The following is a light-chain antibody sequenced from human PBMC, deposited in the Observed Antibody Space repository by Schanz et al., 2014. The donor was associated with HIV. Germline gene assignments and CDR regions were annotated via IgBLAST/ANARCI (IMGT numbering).Light chain of an antibody. CDR1: QSVSNY. J-gene: IGKJ1*01. CDR2: GAS. Sequence: EIVLTQSPATPSLSPGERATLSCRASQSVSNYLAWYQQKPGQAPRLLIYGASSRATGIPDRFSGSGSGTDFTLTISRLEPEDFAVYYCQQYGSSPLFGQGTKVEIK. V-gene: IGKV3-20*01. CDR3: QQYGSSPL.